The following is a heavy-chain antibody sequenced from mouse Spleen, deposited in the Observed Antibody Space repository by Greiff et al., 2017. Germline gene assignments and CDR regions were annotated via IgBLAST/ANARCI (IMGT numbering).Heavy chain of an antibody. CDR3: ARLSIYYGLAY. CDR1: GYTFTDYY. D-gene: IGHD2-1*01. Sequence: VQLQQSGPELVKPGASVKISCKASGYTFTDYYMNWVKQSHGKSLEWIGDINPNNGGTSYNQKFKGKATLTVDKSSSTAYMELRSLTSEDSAVYYCARLSIYYGLAYWGQGTLVTVSA. CDR2: INPNNGGT. J-gene: IGHJ3*01. V-gene: IGHV1-26*01.